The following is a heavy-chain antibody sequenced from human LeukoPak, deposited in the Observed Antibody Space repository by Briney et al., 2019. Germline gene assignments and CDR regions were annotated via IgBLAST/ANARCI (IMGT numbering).Heavy chain of an antibody. Sequence: RGSLRLSCAASGFTFSSYEMNWVRQAPGKGLEWVSYISSSGSTIYYAESVKGRFTISRDNAKNSLYLQMNSLRAEATAVYYCARDHYDSSGPNFLYFDYWGQGTLVTVSS. V-gene: IGHV3-48*03. CDR1: GFTFSSYE. CDR2: ISSSGSTI. D-gene: IGHD3-22*01. CDR3: ARDHYDSSGPNFLYFDY. J-gene: IGHJ4*02.